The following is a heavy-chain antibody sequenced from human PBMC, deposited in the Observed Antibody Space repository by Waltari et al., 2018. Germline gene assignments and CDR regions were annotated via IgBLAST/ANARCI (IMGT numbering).Heavy chain of an antibody. CDR2: ISSSSSYI. J-gene: IGHJ6*03. D-gene: IGHD6-13*01. CDR3: ARGADSSSWPWYYYYYMDV. Sequence: EVQLVESGGGLVKPGGSLRLSCAASGFTFSSYSMNWVRQAPGKGLEWVSSISSSSSYIYYADSVKGRFTISRDNAKNSLYLQMNSLRAEDTAVYYCARGADSSSWPWYYYYYMDVWGKGTTVTVSS. CDR1: GFTFSSYS. V-gene: IGHV3-21*01.